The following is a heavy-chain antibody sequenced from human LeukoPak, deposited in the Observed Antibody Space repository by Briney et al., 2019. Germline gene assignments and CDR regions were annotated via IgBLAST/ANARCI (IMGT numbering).Heavy chain of an antibody. Sequence: ASVKVSCKVSGYTLTELSMHWVRQAPGKGLEWMGGFGPEDGETIYAQKFQGRVTMTEDTSTDTAYMELSSLRSEDTAVYYCATDRGGYYYDSSGYYLTDWGQGTLVTVSS. V-gene: IGHV1-24*01. D-gene: IGHD3-22*01. CDR1: GYTLTELS. CDR2: FGPEDGET. J-gene: IGHJ4*02. CDR3: ATDRGGYYYDSSGYYLTD.